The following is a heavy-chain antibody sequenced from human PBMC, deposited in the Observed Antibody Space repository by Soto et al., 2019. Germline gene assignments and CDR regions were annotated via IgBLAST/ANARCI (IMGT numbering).Heavy chain of an antibody. Sequence: ASVKVSCKASGRTITNHFMHWVRQAPGQGLEWMGTISPIGSIANYAQKFQGRVTITRDTSTNTIYMELSSLRSEDTAVYYCARAIGNYYDSRGPLPDAFDIWGQGTMVT. D-gene: IGHD3-22*01. CDR3: ARAIGNYYDSRGPLPDAFDI. V-gene: IGHV1-46*01. CDR1: GRTITNHF. CDR2: ISPIGSIA. J-gene: IGHJ3*02.